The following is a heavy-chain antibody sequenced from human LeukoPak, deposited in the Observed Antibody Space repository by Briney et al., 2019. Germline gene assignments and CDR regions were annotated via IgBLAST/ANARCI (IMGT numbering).Heavy chain of an antibody. CDR3: AKDRSGIAAAGTFYYYYGMDV. V-gene: IGHV3-53*05. CDR1: GFTFGSNY. CDR2: IHSGDST. J-gene: IGHJ6*02. D-gene: IGHD6-13*01. Sequence: GGSLRLSCAASGFTFGSNYMSWVRQAPGKGLEWVSGIHSGDSTYYADSVKGRFTISRDNSKNTLYLQMNSLRAEDTAVYYRAKDRSGIAAAGTFYYYYGMDVWGQGTTVTVSS.